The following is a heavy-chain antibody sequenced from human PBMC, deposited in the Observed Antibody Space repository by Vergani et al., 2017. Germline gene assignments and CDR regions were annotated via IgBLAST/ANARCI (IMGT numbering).Heavy chain of an antibody. D-gene: IGHD3-10*01. J-gene: IGHJ5*02. Sequence: QVRLQESGPGLVKPSETLSLTCSVSGRSMRGYYWSWIRQPPGKELEWIGYMYHSGSTNYNPSLETRVTISGDTSKNQFSLKLNSVTAADTAVYYCGRVADFYGLGSRLLDLWGQGILVTVSS. CDR1: GRSMRGYY. CDR2: MYHSGST. V-gene: IGHV4-59*01. CDR3: GRVADFYGLGSRLLDL.